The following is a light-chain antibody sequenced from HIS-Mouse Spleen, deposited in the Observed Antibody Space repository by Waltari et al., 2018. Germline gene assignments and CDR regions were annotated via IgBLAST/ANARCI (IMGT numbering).Light chain of an antibody. CDR3: YSTDSSGNHRV. J-gene: IGLJ2*01. CDR1: ALPKKY. CDR2: EAS. Sequence: SYELTQPPSVSVSPGQTARITCSGDALPKKYAYWYQQKSGQAPVLVIYEASKRPSGLPGGFSGSRSGTMATLTISGAQVEDEADYYCYSTDSSGNHRVFGGGTKLTVL. V-gene: IGLV3-10*01.